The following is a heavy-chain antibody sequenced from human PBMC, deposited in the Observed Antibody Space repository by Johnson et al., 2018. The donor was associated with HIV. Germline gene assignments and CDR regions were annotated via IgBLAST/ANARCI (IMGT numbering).Heavy chain of an antibody. V-gene: IGHV3-30*18. CDR2: ISYDGSSK. CDR1: GFSFNNYG. CDR3: AKDGYRAALDV. D-gene: IGHD5-24*01. J-gene: IGHJ3*01. Sequence: LLVESGGGVVQPGRSLRLSCAASGFSFNNYGMHWVRQATGKGLVWLAVISYDGSSKYYAGSVKGRFTISRDNSKTTMYLQMRSLTPEDTAVHYCAKDGYRAALDVWGQGTMVTVST.